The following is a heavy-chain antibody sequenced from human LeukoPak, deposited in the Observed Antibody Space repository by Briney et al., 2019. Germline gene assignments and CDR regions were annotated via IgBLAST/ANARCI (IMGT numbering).Heavy chain of an antibody. CDR1: GFTFSDHY. J-gene: IGHJ3*02. D-gene: IGHD3-9*01. CDR3: AGERVLRYFDWSSGMGEFDI. V-gene: IGHV3-72*01. CDR2: TRNKANSYTT. Sequence: GGSLRLSCAASGFTFSDHYMDWVRQAPGKGLEWVGRTRNKANSYTTEYATSVRGRFTISRDDSKNSLYLQMNSLKTEDTAVYYCAGERVLRYFDWSSGMGEFDIWGQGTMVTVSS.